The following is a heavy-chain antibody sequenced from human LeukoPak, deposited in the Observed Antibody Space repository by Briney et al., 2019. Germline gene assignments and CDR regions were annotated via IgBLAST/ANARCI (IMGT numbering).Heavy chain of an antibody. V-gene: IGHV1-8*01. CDR1: GYTFTSYD. Sequence: ASVKVSCKASGYTFTSYDINWVRQATGQGLEWMGWMNPNSGNTGYAQKFQGRVTITADESTRTAYMELRSLRSEDTAVYYCAKVGATRPAELDYWGQGTLVTVSS. J-gene: IGHJ4*02. CDR3: AKVGATRPAELDY. D-gene: IGHD1-26*01. CDR2: MNPNSGNT.